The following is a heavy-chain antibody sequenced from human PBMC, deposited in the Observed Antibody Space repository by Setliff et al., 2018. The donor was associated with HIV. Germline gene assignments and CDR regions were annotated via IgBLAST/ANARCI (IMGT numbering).Heavy chain of an antibody. Sequence: SETLSLTCTVSGGSISGHYWSWIRQPPGRGLEWIGYIYSSGSTNFNPPLQSRVTISVDTSKNQFSLKLSSVTAADTAVYYCARHSGVASPNWFDPWGQGTLVTVPS. CDR3: ARHSGVASPNWFDP. D-gene: IGHD3-10*01. CDR2: IYSSGST. V-gene: IGHV4-4*09. CDR1: GGSISGHY. J-gene: IGHJ5*02.